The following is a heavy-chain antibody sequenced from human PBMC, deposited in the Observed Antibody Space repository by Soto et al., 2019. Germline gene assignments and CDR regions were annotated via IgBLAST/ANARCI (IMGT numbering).Heavy chain of an antibody. CDR1: GYTFSNYY. D-gene: IGHD5-12*01. CDR3: ARATRSGSPHFDH. Sequence: ASVQVSCKGAGYTFSNYYMHWVRQAPGQGLEWMGIINPSGDSTSYAQEFQGRVTMTRETSTSTLYMELSSLRSEDTAVYYCARATRSGSPHFDHWGQGTLVTVSS. J-gene: IGHJ4*02. V-gene: IGHV1-46*01. CDR2: INPSGDST.